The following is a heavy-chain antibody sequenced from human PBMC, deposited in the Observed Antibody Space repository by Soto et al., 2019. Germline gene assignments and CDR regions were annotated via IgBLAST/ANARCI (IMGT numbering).Heavy chain of an antibody. J-gene: IGHJ6*02. CDR1: GFTFSSYG. D-gene: IGHD3-22*01. CDR2: IWYDGSNK. V-gene: IGHV3-33*01. Sequence: QVQLVESGGGVVQPGRSLRLSCAASGFTFSSYGMHWVRQAPGKGLEWVAVIWYDGSNKYYADSVKGRFTISRDNSKNTLYLQMNSLRAEDTAVYYCARVAYYYDSSGYPMDVWGQGTTVTVSS. CDR3: ARVAYYYDSSGYPMDV.